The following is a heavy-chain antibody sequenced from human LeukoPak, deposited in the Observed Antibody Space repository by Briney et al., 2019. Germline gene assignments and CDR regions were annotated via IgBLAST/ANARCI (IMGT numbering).Heavy chain of an antibody. V-gene: IGHV1-2*02. J-gene: IGHJ4*02. CDR3: ARGTVTVTSSYYFDY. CDR1: GYTFTGYY. D-gene: IGHD4-11*01. Sequence: ASVKVSCKASGYTFTGYYMHWVRQAPGQGLEWMGWINPNSGGTNYAQKFQGRVTMTRDTSISTAYMELSRLRSDDTAVYYCARGTVTVTSSYYFDYSGQGTLVTVSS. CDR2: INPNSGGT.